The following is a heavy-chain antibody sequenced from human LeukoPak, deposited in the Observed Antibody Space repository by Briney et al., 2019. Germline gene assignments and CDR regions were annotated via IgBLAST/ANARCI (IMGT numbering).Heavy chain of an antibody. J-gene: IGHJ4*02. CDR1: GFTFSSYA. D-gene: IGHD3-22*01. CDR2: ISGNGGKI. CDR3: AKRDYYDSSGYAPLFDY. V-gene: IGHV3-23*01. Sequence: GGSLRLSCAASGFTFSSYAMSWVRQAPGKGLEWVSGISGNGGKIYYADSVKGRFTISRDNSKNTLYLQMNSLRGEDTAVYFCAKRDYYDSSGYAPLFDYWGQGTLVTVSP.